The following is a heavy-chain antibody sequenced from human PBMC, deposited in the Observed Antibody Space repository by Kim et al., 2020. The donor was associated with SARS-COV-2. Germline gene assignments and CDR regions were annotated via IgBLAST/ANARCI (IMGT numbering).Heavy chain of an antibody. Sequence: SETLSLTCAVYGGSFSGYYWSWIRQPPGKGLEWIGEINHSGSTNYNPSLKSRVTISVDTSKNQFSLKLSSVTAADTAVYYCARVYLSRYYYKYSYGYPVPYYFDDWGQGTLVTVSS. D-gene: IGHD5-18*01. J-gene: IGHJ4*02. V-gene: IGHV4-34*01. CDR1: GGSFSGYY. CDR3: ARVYLSRYYYKYSYGYPVPYYFDD. CDR2: INHSGST.